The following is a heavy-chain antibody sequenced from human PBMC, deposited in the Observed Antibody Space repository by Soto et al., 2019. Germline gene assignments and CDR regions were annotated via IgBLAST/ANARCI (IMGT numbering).Heavy chain of an antibody. V-gene: IGHV3-21*01. CDR1: GFTFSNYN. J-gene: IGHJ5*02. CDR3: AREGALKPFSS. Sequence: GGSLRLSCVASGFTFSNYNMNWVRQAPGKGLEWVSHISGTGVYIHYADAVKGRFTISRDNAKSSVYLQMNSLRAEDTAVYYCAREGALKPFSSWGQGTLVTVSS. CDR2: ISGTGVYI.